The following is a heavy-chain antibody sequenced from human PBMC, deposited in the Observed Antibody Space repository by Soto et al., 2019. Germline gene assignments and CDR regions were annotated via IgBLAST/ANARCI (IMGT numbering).Heavy chain of an antibody. V-gene: IGHV3-23*01. D-gene: IGHD3-16*02. CDR1: GFTLSMSA. CDR2: ISDSGDRT. J-gene: IGHJ3*01. Sequence: EVQLMESGGGLVQPGGSLRLSCASSGFTLSMSAVNWVRQAPGKGLEWVSYISDSGDRTYYADYVKGRFTISRDRYKNTVSLQMDSLRAEDTAVYYCAKDRGNIVKAGDAFDVWGQGTKVNVSS. CDR3: AKDRGNIVKAGDAFDV.